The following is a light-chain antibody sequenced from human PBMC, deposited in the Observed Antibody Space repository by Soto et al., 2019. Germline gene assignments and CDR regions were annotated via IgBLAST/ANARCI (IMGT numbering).Light chain of an antibody. Sequence: DIQMTQSPSSLSASVGDRVTITCRASQSISSYLNWYQQKPGKAPKLLIYAASSLQSRVPSRFSGSGSGTDFTLTISSLQPEDFATYYCQQSYSTPFTFGGGTKVDIK. CDR2: AAS. J-gene: IGKJ4*01. V-gene: IGKV1-39*01. CDR3: QQSYSTPFT. CDR1: QSISSY.